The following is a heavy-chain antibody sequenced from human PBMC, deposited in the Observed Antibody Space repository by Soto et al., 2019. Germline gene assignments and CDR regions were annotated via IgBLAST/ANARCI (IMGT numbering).Heavy chain of an antibody. CDR2: INPNSGGT. Sequence: GASVKVSCKASGYTFTGYYMHWVRQAPGQGLEWMGWINPNSGGTNYAQKFQGRVTMTRDTSISTAYMELSRLRSDDTAVYYCARDQSYYDSSGYYFWGQGTLVTAPQ. V-gene: IGHV1-2*02. CDR1: GYTFTGYY. D-gene: IGHD3-22*01. J-gene: IGHJ4*02. CDR3: ARDQSYYDSSGYYF.